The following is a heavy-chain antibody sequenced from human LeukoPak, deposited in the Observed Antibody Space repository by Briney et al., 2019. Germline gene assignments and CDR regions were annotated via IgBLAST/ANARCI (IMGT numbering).Heavy chain of an antibody. D-gene: IGHD6-6*01. CDR3: AREYSSSSLDY. CDR2: IWYDGTNK. CDR1: GFTFSTYG. J-gene: IGHJ4*02. V-gene: IGHV3-33*01. Sequence: HPEGSLRLSCAASGFTFSTYGMHWVRQAPGKGLEWVAVIWYDGTNKYYADSVKGRFTISRDNSKNTLYLQMNSLRAEDTAVYYCAREYSSSSLDYWGQGTLVTVSS.